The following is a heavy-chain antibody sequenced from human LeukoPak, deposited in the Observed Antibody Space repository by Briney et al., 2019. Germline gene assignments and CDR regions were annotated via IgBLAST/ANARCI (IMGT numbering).Heavy chain of an antibody. CDR1: GYTFTAYY. J-gene: IGHJ4*02. V-gene: IGHV1-2*02. CDR3: ARASITNYFYYYFDY. D-gene: IGHD3-22*01. CDR2: INPNSGDT. Sequence: GASVKVSCKASGYTFTAYYIHWVRQAPGQGLEWMGWINPNSGDTRYAQKCQDRVTMTRDTSFNTAYMELNRLTSDDTAVYYCARASITNYFYYYFDYWGQGTLVTVSS.